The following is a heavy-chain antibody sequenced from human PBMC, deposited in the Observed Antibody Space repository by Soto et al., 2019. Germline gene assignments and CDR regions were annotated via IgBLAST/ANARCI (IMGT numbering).Heavy chain of an antibody. J-gene: IGHJ4*02. Sequence: SGPTLVNPTQTLTLTCTFSGFSLSTSGVGVGWISQPPGKAMEWLALIYWDDDKRYSPSLKSRLTITKDTSKNQVVLTMTNMDPVDTATYYCAHVIDLATIPWVPFDYWGQGTLVTVSS. CDR2: IYWDDDK. D-gene: IGHD5-12*01. CDR1: GFSLSTSGVG. V-gene: IGHV2-5*02. CDR3: AHVIDLATIPWVPFDY.